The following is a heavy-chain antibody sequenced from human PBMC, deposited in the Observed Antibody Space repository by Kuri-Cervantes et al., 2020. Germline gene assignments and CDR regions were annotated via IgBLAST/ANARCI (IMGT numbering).Heavy chain of an antibody. J-gene: IGHJ4*02. CDR2: IYYSGST. CDR1: GGSISSYY. V-gene: IGHV4-39*06. Sequence: GSLRLSCTVSGGSISSYYWGWIRRPPGKGLEWIGSIYYSGSTYYNPSLKSRVTISVDTSKNQFPLKLSSVTAADTAVYYCARLSMVRGAVYYFDYWGQGTLVTVSS. D-gene: IGHD3-10*01. CDR3: ARLSMVRGAVYYFDY.